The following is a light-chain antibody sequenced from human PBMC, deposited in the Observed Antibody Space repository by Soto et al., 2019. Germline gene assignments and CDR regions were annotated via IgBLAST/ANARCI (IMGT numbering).Light chain of an antibody. CDR2: AAS. CDR3: QHYDGSLT. Sequence: EIVLTQSPHTLSLSPGERASLSCRTSQTISSSYFAWYQQKPGQSPRLLVYAASIRAPGIPDRFSGSGSEADFTLTISRLEPADFAVYFCQHYDGSLTFGVGTRVEIK. J-gene: IGKJ4*01. CDR1: QTISSSY. V-gene: IGKV3-20*01.